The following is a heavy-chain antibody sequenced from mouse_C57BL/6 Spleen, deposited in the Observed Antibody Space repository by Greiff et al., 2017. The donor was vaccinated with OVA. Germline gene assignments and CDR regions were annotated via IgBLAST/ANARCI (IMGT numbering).Heavy chain of an antibody. V-gene: IGHV1-52*01. CDR1: GYTFTSYW. CDR2: IDPSDSET. J-gene: IGHJ2*01. Sequence: QVQLQQPGAELVRPGSSVKLSCKASGYTFTSYWMHWVKQRPIQGLEWIGNIDPSDSETHYNQKFKDKATLTVDKSSSTAYMQLSSLTSEDSAVYYCARRGPYDYVLDYWGQGTTLTVSS. CDR3: ARRGPYDYVLDY. D-gene: IGHD2-4*01.